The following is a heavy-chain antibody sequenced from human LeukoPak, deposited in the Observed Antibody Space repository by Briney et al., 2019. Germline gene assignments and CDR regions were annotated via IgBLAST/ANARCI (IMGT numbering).Heavy chain of an antibody. J-gene: IGHJ5*02. V-gene: IGHV3-7*01. CDR1: GFTFSSYW. Sequence: GGSLRLSCAASGFTFSSYWMSWVRQAPGKGLEWVANIKQDGSEKYYVDSVKGRFTISRDNAKNSLYLQMSSLGAEDTAVYYCAREVGISWLDPWGQGTLVTVSS. CDR3: AREVGISWLDP. D-gene: IGHD1-26*01. CDR2: IKQDGSEK.